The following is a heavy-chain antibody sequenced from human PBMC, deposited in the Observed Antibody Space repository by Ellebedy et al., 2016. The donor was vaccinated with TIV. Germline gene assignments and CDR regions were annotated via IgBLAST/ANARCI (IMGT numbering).Heavy chain of an antibody. J-gene: IGHJ6*02. CDR2: ISSSSSYI. CDR1: GFTFSSYS. CDR3: ARDLGPWRDYYYYGMDV. V-gene: IGHV3-21*01. D-gene: IGHD3-16*01. Sequence: GESLKISXAASGFTFSSYSMNWVRQAPGKGLEWVSSISSSSSYIYYADSVKGRFTISRDNAKNSLYLQMNSLRAEDTAVYYCARDLGPWRDYYYYGMDVWGQGTTATVSS.